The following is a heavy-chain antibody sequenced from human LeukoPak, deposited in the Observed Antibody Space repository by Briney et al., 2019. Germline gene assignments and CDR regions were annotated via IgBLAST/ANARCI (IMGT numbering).Heavy chain of an antibody. Sequence: GESQKISCKGSGYSFTSYWISWVRQMPGKGLEWMGRIDPSDSYTNYSPSFQGHVTISADKSISTAYLQWSSLKASDTAMYYCARQRALGYCSGGSCYSFGYYGMDVWGKGTTVTVSS. CDR3: ARQRALGYCSGGSCYSFGYYGMDV. J-gene: IGHJ6*04. CDR1: GYSFTSYW. V-gene: IGHV5-10-1*01. D-gene: IGHD2-15*01. CDR2: IDPSDSYT.